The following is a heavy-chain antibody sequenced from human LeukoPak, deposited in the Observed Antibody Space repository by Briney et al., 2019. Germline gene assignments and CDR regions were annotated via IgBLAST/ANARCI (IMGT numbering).Heavy chain of an antibody. CDR2: ISSSSSHI. D-gene: IGHD6-13*01. Sequence: GGSLRLSCAASGFTFSSYSMNWVRQAPGKGLEWVSSISSSSSHIYYADSVKGRFTISRDNAKNSLYLQMNSLRAEDTAVYYCARVSIAAAGGAFDIWGQGTMVTVSS. V-gene: IGHV3-21*01. CDR1: GFTFSSYS. CDR3: ARVSIAAAGGAFDI. J-gene: IGHJ3*02.